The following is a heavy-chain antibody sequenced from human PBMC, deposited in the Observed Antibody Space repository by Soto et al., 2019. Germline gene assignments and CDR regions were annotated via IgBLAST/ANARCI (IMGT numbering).Heavy chain of an antibody. V-gene: IGHV1-18*04. CDR1: GYIFVDYG. Sequence: QMVQSGAEIKEPGASVKVSCKTSGYIFVDYGIDWVRQAPGQDLQWMGWIGAYHTHTKYTPPFQGRVTSTSDKSARTVYMELRSLRSDDTATYYGVIHDNTLSIPHWGPGSPITVSS. CDR3: VIHDNTLSIPH. J-gene: IGHJ4*02. D-gene: IGHD3-22*01. CDR2: IGAYHTHT.